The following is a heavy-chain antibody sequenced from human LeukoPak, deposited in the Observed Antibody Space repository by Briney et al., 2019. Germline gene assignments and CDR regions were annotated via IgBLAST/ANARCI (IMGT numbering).Heavy chain of an antibody. CDR3: ARALRGYSGYPTDY. V-gene: IGHV3-21*04. CDR2: ISSSSSYI. J-gene: IGHJ4*02. Sequence: GGSLRLSCAASGFTFSSYSMNWVRQAPGKGLEWVSSISSSSSYIYYADSVKGRFTISRDNAKNSLYLQMNSLRAEDTAVYYCARALRGYSGYPTDYWGQGTLVTVSS. CDR1: GFTFSSYS. D-gene: IGHD5-12*01.